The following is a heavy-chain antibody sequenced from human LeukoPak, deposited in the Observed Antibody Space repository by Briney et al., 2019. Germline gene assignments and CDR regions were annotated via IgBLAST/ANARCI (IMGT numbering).Heavy chain of an antibody. J-gene: IGHJ3*02. CDR3: ARHPTYILNDASDI. CDR2: IHPGDSDT. V-gene: IGHV5-51*01. CDR1: GYIFTTYW. Sequence: GESLKISCKGSGYIFTTYWIGWVRQMPGKGLEWMGIIHPGDSDTSYSPSFQGQVTISADKSISTASLQWSSLKASDTAMYYCARHPTYILNDASDIWGQGTMVTVSS. D-gene: IGHD3-16*01.